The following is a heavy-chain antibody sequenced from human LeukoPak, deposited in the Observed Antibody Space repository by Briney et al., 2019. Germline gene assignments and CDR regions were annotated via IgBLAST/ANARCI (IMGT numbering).Heavy chain of an antibody. D-gene: IGHD4-17*01. J-gene: IGHJ3*02. V-gene: IGHV4-34*01. CDR3: ARRRGGLRPKGAFDI. CDR1: GGSFSGYY. Sequence: SETLSLTCAVYGGSFSGYYWSWIRQPPGKGLEWIGEINHSGSTNYNPSLKSRVTISVDTSKNQFSLKLSSVTAADTAVYYCARRRGGLRPKGAFDIWGQGTMVTVSS. CDR2: INHSGST.